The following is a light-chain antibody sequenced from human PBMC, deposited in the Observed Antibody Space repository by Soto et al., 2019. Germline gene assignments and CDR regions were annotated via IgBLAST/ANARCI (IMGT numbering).Light chain of an antibody. CDR2: GAS. Sequence: ESVLTQSPGTLSLSPGERATLSCRASQSVSSNYLAWYQQKPGQAPRLLIYGASTRASGIPDRFSGGGSGTDFTLTISRLEPEDSAVYYCQRYGSSPTWTFGQGTKVDIK. CDR3: QRYGSSPTWT. J-gene: IGKJ1*01. V-gene: IGKV3-20*01. CDR1: QSVSSNY.